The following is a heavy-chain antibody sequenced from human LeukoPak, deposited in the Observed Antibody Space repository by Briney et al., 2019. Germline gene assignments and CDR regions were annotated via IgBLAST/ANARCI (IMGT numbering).Heavy chain of an antibody. V-gene: IGHV3-15*01. CDR1: GFTFINAW. J-gene: IGHJ4*02. CDR3: TTDPAAAGTREKGD. CDR2: IKSKTDGGTT. D-gene: IGHD6-13*01. Sequence: GGSLRLSCAASGFTFINAWMSWVRQAPGKGLEWDGRIKSKTDGGTTDYAAPVKGRFTISRDDSKNTLYLQMNSLKTEDTAVYYCTTDPAAAGTREKGDWGQGTLVSVSS.